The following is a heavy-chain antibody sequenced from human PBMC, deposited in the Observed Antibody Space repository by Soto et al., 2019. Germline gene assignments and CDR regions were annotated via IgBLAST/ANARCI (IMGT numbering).Heavy chain of an antibody. V-gene: IGHV1-8*01. Sequence: QVQLVQAGAEVKKPGASVKVSCKASGYTFTSYDINWVRQATGQGLESMGWMNPNSGNTAYAQKFQGRVTMTRNTSISTAYMELSSLRSEDTAVYYCARGNEYGGNFDYWGQGTLVTVSS. D-gene: IGHD2-15*01. J-gene: IGHJ4*02. CDR3: ARGNEYGGNFDY. CDR2: MNPNSGNT. CDR1: GYTFTSYD.